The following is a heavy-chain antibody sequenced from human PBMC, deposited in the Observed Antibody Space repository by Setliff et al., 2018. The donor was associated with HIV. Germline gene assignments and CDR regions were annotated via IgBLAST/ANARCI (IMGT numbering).Heavy chain of an antibody. CDR2: IYYSGST. CDR1: GGSISSGGYY. J-gene: IGHJ6*02. V-gene: IGHV4-31*03. Sequence: SETLSLTCTVSGGSISSGGYYWSWIRQHPGKGLEWIGYIYYSGSTYYNLSLKSRVTISVDTSKNQFSLKLSSVTAADTAVYYCARDYGDTPSYYYYYGMDVWGQGTKVTVSS. CDR3: ARDYGDTPSYYYYYGMDV. D-gene: IGHD4-17*01.